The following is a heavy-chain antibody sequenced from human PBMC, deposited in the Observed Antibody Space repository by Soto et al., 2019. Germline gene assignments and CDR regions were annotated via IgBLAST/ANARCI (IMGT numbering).Heavy chain of an antibody. CDR1: GFTFSIYA. D-gene: IGHD6-19*01. J-gene: IGHJ4*02. V-gene: IGHV3-30*18. CDR2: ISYDGTKT. CDR3: AKDRGASRQWPIDPFDY. Sequence: QVQLVESGGGVVQPGRSLRVSCAASGFTFSIYAMHWVRQAPGTGLEWVAGISYDGTKTYYADSVKGRFTISRDNSKNTVYLQTNDLRDQHTAVDYCAKDRGASRQWPIDPFDYWRQGTLVTV.